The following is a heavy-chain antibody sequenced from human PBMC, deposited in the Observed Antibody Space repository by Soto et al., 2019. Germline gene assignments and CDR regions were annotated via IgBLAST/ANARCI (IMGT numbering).Heavy chain of an antibody. CDR1: GGSISSGDYY. CDR2: IYYSGST. J-gene: IGHJ4*02. Sequence: QVQLQESGPGLVKPSQTLSLTCTVSGGSISSGDYYWSWIRQPPGKGLEWIGYIYYSGSTYYDPSLKSRVTISVDTSKNQFSLKLSSVTAADTAVYYCARGGSVAGTELSYWGQGTLVTVSS. V-gene: IGHV4-30-4*01. D-gene: IGHD6-19*01. CDR3: ARGGSVAGTELSY.